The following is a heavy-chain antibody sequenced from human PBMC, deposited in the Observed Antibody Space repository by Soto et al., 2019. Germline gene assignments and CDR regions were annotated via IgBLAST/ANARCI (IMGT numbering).Heavy chain of an antibody. Sequence: HPGGSLRLSCSASGFTFSSYAMHWVRQAPGKGLEYVSAISSNGGSTYYADSVKGRFTISRDNSKNTLYLQMSSLRAEDTAVYYCHRSGGVITPDYWGQGTLVTVSS. D-gene: IGHD3-10*01. J-gene: IGHJ4*02. CDR3: HRSGGVITPDY. V-gene: IGHV3-64D*06. CDR1: GFTFSSYA. CDR2: ISSNGGST.